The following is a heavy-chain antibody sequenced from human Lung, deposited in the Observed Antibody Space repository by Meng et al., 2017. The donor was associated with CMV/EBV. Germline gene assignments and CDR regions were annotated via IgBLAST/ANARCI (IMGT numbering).Heavy chain of an antibody. CDR1: GYTFTSYG. D-gene: IGHD3-3*01. J-gene: IGHJ6*02. CDR2: ISAYNGNT. CDR3: AISPGGPYDFWSGYFNYGMDV. V-gene: IGHV1-18*01. Sequence: ASXXVSXKASGYTFTSYGISWVRQAPGQGLEWMGWISAYNGNTNYAQKLQGRVTMTTDTSTSTAYMELRSLRSDDTAVYYCAISPGGPYDFWSGYFNYGMDVWXQGTXVTVSS.